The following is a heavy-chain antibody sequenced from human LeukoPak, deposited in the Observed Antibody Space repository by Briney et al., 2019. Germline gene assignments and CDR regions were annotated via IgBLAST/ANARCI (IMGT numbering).Heavy chain of an antibody. J-gene: IGHJ3*02. CDR1: GGSISSGNYY. CDR2: VYYSGST. V-gene: IGHV4-31*11. D-gene: IGHD3/OR15-3a*01. CDR3: ATSRNVDQFDI. Sequence: SETLSLTCAVSGGSISSGNYYWGWIRQHPGKGLEWIGSVYYSGSTYYNPSLKSRLTISKDTSKNQFALKLSSVTAADTAVYFCATSRNVDQFDIWGQGTMVTVSS.